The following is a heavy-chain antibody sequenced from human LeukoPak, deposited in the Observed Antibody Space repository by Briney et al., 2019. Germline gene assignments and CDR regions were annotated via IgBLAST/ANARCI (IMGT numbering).Heavy chain of an antibody. V-gene: IGHV3-23*01. CDR3: TTRGTGGSGSHMAS. CDR1: GFIFRDYA. Sequence: GGSQRLSCVASGFIFRDYAMNCVRQAPGKGRECVSTISGLTGATYYGDSAKGRLTISRDNSENTLYLQIDSLRVEDTALYYCTTRGTGGSGSHMASWGRGILVTVSS. J-gene: IGHJ5*02. D-gene: IGHD3-10*01. CDR2: ISGLTGAT.